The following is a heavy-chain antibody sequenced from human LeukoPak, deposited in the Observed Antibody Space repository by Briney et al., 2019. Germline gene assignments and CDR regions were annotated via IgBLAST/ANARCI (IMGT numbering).Heavy chain of an antibody. V-gene: IGHV3-21*01. CDR2: ISSSSSYI. Sequence: GGSLRLSCAASGFTFSSYSMNWVRQAPGKGLEWVSSISSSSSYIYYADSVKGRFTISRDNAKNSPYLQMNSLRAEDTAVYYCARVGYSGYDGAYYFDYWGQGTLVTVSS. D-gene: IGHD5-12*01. J-gene: IGHJ4*02. CDR1: GFTFSSYS. CDR3: ARVGYSGYDGAYYFDY.